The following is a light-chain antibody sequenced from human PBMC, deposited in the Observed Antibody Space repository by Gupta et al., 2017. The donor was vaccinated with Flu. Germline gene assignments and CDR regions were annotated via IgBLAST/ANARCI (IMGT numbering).Light chain of an antibody. CDR1: HDIGNW. J-gene: IGKJ2*01. CDR2: KAS. Sequence: IQITHSPSTLTASVGDSVTITCRASHDIGNWLAWYQQKPGKAPKLLIYKASTVHGEVPSRLSGSGSGTEFTLTIGSLQPDDCAVYYCQHYRTFGPGTKLEIK. V-gene: IGKV1-5*03. CDR3: QHYRT.